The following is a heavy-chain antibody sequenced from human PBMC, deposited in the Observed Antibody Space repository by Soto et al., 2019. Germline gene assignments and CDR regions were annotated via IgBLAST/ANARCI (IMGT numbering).Heavy chain of an antibody. Sequence: ASVKVSCKASGYTLTSYGISWVRQAPGQGLEWMGWISAYNGNTNYAQKLQGRVTMTTDTSTSTAYMELRSLRSDDTAVYYCARDGDYYYDSSGYFPNFDYWGQGTLVTVSS. CDR3: ARDGDYYYDSSGYFPNFDY. J-gene: IGHJ4*02. D-gene: IGHD3-22*01. V-gene: IGHV1-18*01. CDR1: GYTLTSYG. CDR2: ISAYNGNT.